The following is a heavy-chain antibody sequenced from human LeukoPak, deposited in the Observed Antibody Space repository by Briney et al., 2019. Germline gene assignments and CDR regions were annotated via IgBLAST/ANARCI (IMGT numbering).Heavy chain of an antibody. D-gene: IGHD3-10*01. Sequence: GGSLRLSCAASGFTFSSYGMHWVRQAPGKGLEWVAVIWYDGSNKYYADSVKGRFTISRDNSKNTLYLRMNSLRAEDTAVYYCARDFYVGSGSYYIGYWGQGTLVTVSS. J-gene: IGHJ4*02. V-gene: IGHV3-33*01. CDR1: GFTFSSYG. CDR2: IWYDGSNK. CDR3: ARDFYVGSGSYYIGY.